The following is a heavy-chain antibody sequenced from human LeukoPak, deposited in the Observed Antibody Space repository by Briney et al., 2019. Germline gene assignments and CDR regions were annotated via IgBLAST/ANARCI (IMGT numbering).Heavy chain of an antibody. CDR1: GGSFSAYY. D-gene: IGHD5-24*01. J-gene: IGHJ4*02. CDR2: IHHSGSK. Sequence: SETLSLTCAVYGGSFSAYYWSWIRQSPGKGLEWIGEIHHSGSKNYNPSLKSRGTISVDMSQRQFSLKLTSVTAADTAVYYCATEEGYNAYWGQGILVTVSS. V-gene: IGHV4-34*01. CDR3: ATEEGYNAY.